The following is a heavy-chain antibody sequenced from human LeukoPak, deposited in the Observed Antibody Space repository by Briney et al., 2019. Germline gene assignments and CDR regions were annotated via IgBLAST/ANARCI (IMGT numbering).Heavy chain of an antibody. Sequence: GASVKVSCKASGYTFTSYGISWVRQAPGQGLKWMGWISAYNGNTNYAQKLQGRVTMTTDTSTSTAYMELRSLRSDDTAVYYCARHSTYRGYSYGYSDAFDIWGQGTMVTVSS. D-gene: IGHD5-18*01. CDR3: ARHSTYRGYSYGYSDAFDI. CDR1: GYTFTSYG. J-gene: IGHJ3*02. V-gene: IGHV1-18*01. CDR2: ISAYNGNT.